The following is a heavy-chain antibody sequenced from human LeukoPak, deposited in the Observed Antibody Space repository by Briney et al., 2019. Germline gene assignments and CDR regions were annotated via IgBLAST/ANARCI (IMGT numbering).Heavy chain of an antibody. CDR2: ISYDASNK. CDR1: GFTISSYT. D-gene: IGHD1-26*01. Sequence: GRSLRLSCAASGFTISSYTMHWVRQAPGRGLEWVAFISYDASNKYYADSVKGQFTISRDVSKNTLYLQMNSLRPEDTAVYYCAREGMVGAEGAFDIWGQGTMVTVSS. CDR3: AREGMVGAEGAFDI. V-gene: IGHV3-30-3*01. J-gene: IGHJ3*02.